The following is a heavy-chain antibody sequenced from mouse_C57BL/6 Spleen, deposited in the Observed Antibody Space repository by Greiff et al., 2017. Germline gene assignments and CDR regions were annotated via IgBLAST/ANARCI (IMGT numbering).Heavy chain of an antibody. Sequence: VQLQQPGAELVMPGASVKLSCKASGYTFTSYWMHWVKQRPGQGLEWIGEIDPSDSYTNYNQKFKGKSTLTVDKSSSTAYMQLSSLTSEYSAVYYCARGRDYYGSSYEEGFAYWGQGTLVTVSA. V-gene: IGHV1-69*01. J-gene: IGHJ3*01. CDR2: IDPSDSYT. CDR1: GYTFTSYW. D-gene: IGHD1-1*01. CDR3: ARGRDYYGSSYEEGFAY.